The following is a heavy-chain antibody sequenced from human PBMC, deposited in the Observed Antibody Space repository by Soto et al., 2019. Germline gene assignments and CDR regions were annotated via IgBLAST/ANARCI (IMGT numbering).Heavy chain of an antibody. J-gene: IGHJ6*02. Sequence: GASVKVSCKAPGYTFSTHAMHWVRQAPGQSLEWMGWIHGGTGQTKHSHRFQDRVSITRDTSASTAYMELSSLRSEDTAVYYCARGKGMEENYYYYGLDIWGQGTTVTVSS. CDR3: ARGKGMEENYYYYGLDI. D-gene: IGHD1-1*01. CDR2: IHGGTGQT. V-gene: IGHV1-3*01. CDR1: GYTFSTHA.